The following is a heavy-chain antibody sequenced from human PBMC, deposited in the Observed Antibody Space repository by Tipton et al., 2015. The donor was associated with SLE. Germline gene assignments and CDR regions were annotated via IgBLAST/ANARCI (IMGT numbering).Heavy chain of an antibody. J-gene: IGHJ3*01. Sequence: LRLSCSVSGGSISPFYWSWMRQTPGKGLEWIGQVSRSGAADYSPSLKSRLSISVDTSKNQFSLRLNSVTPADTAVYFCTRGPVGSGSFSSSDSFYVGGRRTMRTLS. CDR1: GGSISPFY. CDR2: VSRSGAA. CDR3: TRGPVGSGSFSSSDSFYV. D-gene: IGHD3-3*01. V-gene: IGHV4-59*01.